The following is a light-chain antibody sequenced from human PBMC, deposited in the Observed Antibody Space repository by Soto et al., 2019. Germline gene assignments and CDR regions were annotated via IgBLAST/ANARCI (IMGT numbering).Light chain of an antibody. V-gene: IGLV2-8*01. CDR1: SSDVGGYNY. CDR2: EVS. J-gene: IGLJ2*01. CDR3: SSYAGSNNCDVV. Sequence: QSALTQPPSASGSPGQSVTISCTGTSSDVGGYNYVSWYQQHPGKAPKLMIYEVSKRPSGVPDRFSGSNSGNTASLTVSGLQAEDEADDYYSSYAGSNNCDVVFGGGTKLTVL.